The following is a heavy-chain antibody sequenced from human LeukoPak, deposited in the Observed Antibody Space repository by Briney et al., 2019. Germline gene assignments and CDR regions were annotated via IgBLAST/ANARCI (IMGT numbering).Heavy chain of an antibody. D-gene: IGHD3-3*01. CDR3: ARGPTIFGVVIRPFDY. CDR1: GGSIVSDDYS. J-gene: IGHJ4*02. CDR2: INHSGST. Sequence: SQTLSLTCAVSGGSIVSDDYSWSWVRQPPGKGLEWIGEINHSGSTNYNPSLKSRVTISVDTSKNQFSLKLSSVTAADTAVYYCARGPTIFGVVIRPFDYWGQGTLVTVSS. V-gene: IGHV4-34*01.